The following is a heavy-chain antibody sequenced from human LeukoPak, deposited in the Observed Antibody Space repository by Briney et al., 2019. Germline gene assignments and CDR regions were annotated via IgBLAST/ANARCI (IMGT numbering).Heavy chain of an antibody. D-gene: IGHD7-27*01. CDR1: GFAFSDYS. Sequence: GGSLRLSCAASGFAFSDYSMNWVRQAPGKGLEWVANIRGSGSGMGSGNYYAGSVTGRFTISRDNPKNSLNLQMSSLRAEYTAFNYCARDDNWGFDYWGQGALVTVSS. CDR3: ARDDNWGFDY. J-gene: IGHJ4*02. V-gene: IGHV3-21*05. CDR2: IRGSGSGMGSGN.